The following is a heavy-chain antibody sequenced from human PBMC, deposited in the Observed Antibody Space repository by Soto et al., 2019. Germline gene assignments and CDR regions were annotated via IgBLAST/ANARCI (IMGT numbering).Heavy chain of an antibody. CDR1: GGTFSDYA. CDR2: IIPMFATT. V-gene: IGHV1-69*01. CDR3: ARGRGIGFSSTWNIYWYYNMDV. Sequence: QVQLVQSGAEVRKSGSSVKVSCKAAGGTFSDYALSWVRQAPGQGLEWMGGIIPMFATTNYAQKFQGRVTITADDSATTDHMELSSLTSEDTAVYYCARGRGIGFSSTWNIYWYYNMDVWGQGTTVTVSS. J-gene: IGHJ6*02. D-gene: IGHD6-13*01.